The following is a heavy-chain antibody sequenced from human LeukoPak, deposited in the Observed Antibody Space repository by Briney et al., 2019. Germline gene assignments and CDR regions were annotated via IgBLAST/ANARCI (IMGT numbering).Heavy chain of an antibody. Sequence: SETLSLTCAVYGGSFGGYYWSWIRQPPGKGLEWIGRIYTSGSTNYNPSLKSRVAMSVDTSKNQFSLKLSSVTAADTAVYYCARDIGVVPAARRFDPWGQGTLVTVSS. D-gene: IGHD2-2*01. J-gene: IGHJ5*02. V-gene: IGHV4-59*10. CDR1: GGSFGGYY. CDR3: ARDIGVVPAARRFDP. CDR2: IYTSGST.